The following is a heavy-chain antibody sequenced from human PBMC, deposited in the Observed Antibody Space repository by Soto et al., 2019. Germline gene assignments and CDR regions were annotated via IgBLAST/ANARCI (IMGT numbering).Heavy chain of an antibody. CDR1: GFPFSDSA. D-gene: IGHD1-26*01. Sequence: EVQLVESGGGLVQPGGSLKLSCAASGFPFSDSALHWVRQASGKGLQWVGRIRNKANNYATTYGASGRGRFTNSRDESKNPAYLQMSSLKSEDTAVYYCTRVGGGTYPFDTWGQGVLVTVSS. CDR3: TRVGGGTYPFDT. V-gene: IGHV3-73*02. J-gene: IGHJ4*02. CDR2: IRNKANNYAT.